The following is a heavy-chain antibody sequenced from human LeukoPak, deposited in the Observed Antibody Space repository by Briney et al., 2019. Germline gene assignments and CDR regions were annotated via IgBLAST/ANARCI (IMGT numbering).Heavy chain of an antibody. CDR1: GFTFSSYA. CDR2: ISYDGSNK. J-gene: IGHJ5*02. V-gene: IGHV3-30*04. D-gene: IGHD5-18*01. Sequence: GGSLRLSCAASGFTFSSYAIHWVRQAPGKGLEWVAVISYDGSNKYYADSVKGRFTISRDNSKNTLYLQMNGLRAEDTAVYYCAKDRRGYSYGYHAWGQGTLVTVSS. CDR3: AKDRRGYSYGYHA.